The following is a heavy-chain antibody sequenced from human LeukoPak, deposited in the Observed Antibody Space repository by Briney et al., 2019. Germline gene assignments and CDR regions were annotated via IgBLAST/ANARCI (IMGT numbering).Heavy chain of an antibody. CDR2: IYPGDSDT. CDR3: ASSMPYYGSGSYSWGFDY. D-gene: IGHD3-10*01. Sequence: GASLKISCKGSGSSFTSYWIGWVRPMPGKGLEWMGIIYPGDSDTRYSPSFQGQVTISADKSISTAYLQWSSLKASDTAMYYCASSMPYYGSGSYSWGFDYWGQGTLVTVSS. V-gene: IGHV5-51*01. J-gene: IGHJ4*02. CDR1: GSSFTSYW.